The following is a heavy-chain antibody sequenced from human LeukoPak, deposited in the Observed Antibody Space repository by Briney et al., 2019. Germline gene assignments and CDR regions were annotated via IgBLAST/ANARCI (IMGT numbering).Heavy chain of an antibody. CDR1: GYSINSGYF. Sequence: SETLSLTCTVSGYSINSGYFWGWVRQPPGKGPEWIGSIFHSGSVYYNPSLRSRVTISVDTSKNQFSLKLSSVTAADTAVYYCARDRLQLQSWGQGTLVTVSS. CDR2: IFHSGSV. D-gene: IGHD1-1*01. V-gene: IGHV4-38-2*02. CDR3: ARDRLQLQS. J-gene: IGHJ5*02.